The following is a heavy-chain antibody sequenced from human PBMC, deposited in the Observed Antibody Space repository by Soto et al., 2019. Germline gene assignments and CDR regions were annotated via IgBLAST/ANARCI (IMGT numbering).Heavy chain of an antibody. CDR1: GGSFSGYY. Sequence: SETLSLTCAVYGGSFSGYYWSWIRQPPGKGLEWIGEINHSGSTNYNPSLKSRVTISVDKSKNQFSLKLSSVTAADTAVYYCARGSGRQVYNYYGMDVWGQGTTVTVSS. D-gene: IGHD3-10*01. CDR2: INHSGST. J-gene: IGHJ6*02. V-gene: IGHV4-34*01. CDR3: ARGSGRQVYNYYGMDV.